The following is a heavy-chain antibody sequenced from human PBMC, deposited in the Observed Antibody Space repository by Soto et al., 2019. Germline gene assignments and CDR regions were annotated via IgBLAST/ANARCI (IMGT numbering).Heavy chain of an antibody. CDR3: ARHTTVLRYSTPSWYYYYGMDV. V-gene: IGHV5-51*01. CDR2: IYPGDSDT. D-gene: IGHD3-9*01. CDR1: GYSFTSYW. J-gene: IGHJ6*02. Sequence: GESLKISCKGSGYSFTSYWIGWVRQMPGKGLEWMGIIYPGDSDTRYSPSFQGQVTISADKSISTAYLQWSSLKASDTAMCYCARHTTVLRYSTPSWYYYYGMDVWGQGTTVTVSS.